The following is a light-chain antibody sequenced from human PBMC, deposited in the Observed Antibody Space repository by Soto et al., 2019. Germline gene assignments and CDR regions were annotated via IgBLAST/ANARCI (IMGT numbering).Light chain of an antibody. J-gene: IGKJ4*01. CDR1: QSLLHSNGINY. CDR2: LGS. Sequence: DIVMTQSPLSLPVTPGESASISCRSSQSLLHSNGINYLDWYLQKPGQSPQVLIYLGSYRAPGVPDGFSGSGSGTDFTLRISRVEAEDVGVYYCMQALQTPGTFGGGTKVEIK. V-gene: IGKV2-28*01. CDR3: MQALQTPGT.